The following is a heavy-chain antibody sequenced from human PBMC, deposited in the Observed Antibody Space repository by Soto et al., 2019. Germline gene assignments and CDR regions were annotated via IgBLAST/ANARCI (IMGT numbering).Heavy chain of an antibody. CDR1: GGTFSSYA. D-gene: IGHD2-2*02. J-gene: IGHJ6*02. V-gene: IGHV1-69*13. CDR2: IIPIFGTA. Sequence: AAPVKVSCKASGGTFSSYAISWVRQAPGQGLEWMGGIIPIFGTANYAQKFQGRVTITADESTSTAYMELSSLRSEDTAVYYCASADIVVVPAAIRDYYYYYGMDVWGQGTTVTVSS. CDR3: ASADIVVVPAAIRDYYYYYGMDV.